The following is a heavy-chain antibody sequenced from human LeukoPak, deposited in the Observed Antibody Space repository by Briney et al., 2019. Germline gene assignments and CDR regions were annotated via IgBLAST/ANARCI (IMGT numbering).Heavy chain of an antibody. Sequence: GGSLRLSCAASGFTFSSYGMHWVRQAPGKGLEWVAVIWYDGSNKYYADSVKGRFTISRDNSKNTLYLQMNSLRAEDTAVYYCARGLNGRDGYAPDFDYWGQGTLVTVSS. CDR1: GFTFSSYG. J-gene: IGHJ4*02. CDR2: IWYDGSNK. CDR3: ARGLNGRDGYAPDFDY. D-gene: IGHD5-24*01. V-gene: IGHV3-33*01.